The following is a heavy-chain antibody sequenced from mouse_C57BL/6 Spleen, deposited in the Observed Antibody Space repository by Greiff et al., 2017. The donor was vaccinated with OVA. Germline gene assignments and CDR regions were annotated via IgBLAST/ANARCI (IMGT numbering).Heavy chain of an antibody. CDR2: ISYSGST. V-gene: IGHV3-1*01. Sequence: VQLQQSGPGMVKPSQSLSLTCTVTGYSITSGYDWHWLRHFPGNKLEWMGYISYSGSTNYNPSLKSRISITHDTSKNHFFLKLNAVTTEDTATYYCAMGGPSAMDYWGQGTSVTVSS. J-gene: IGHJ4*01. CDR3: AMGGPSAMDY. CDR1: GYSITSGYD.